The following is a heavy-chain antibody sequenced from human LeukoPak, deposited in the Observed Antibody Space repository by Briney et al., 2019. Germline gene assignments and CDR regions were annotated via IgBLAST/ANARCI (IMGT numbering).Heavy chain of an antibody. CDR3: ARGGIDSSGYFSGGAFDI. D-gene: IGHD3-22*01. CDR1: GGSVTADNYF. V-gene: IGHV4-30-4*08. Sequence: SETLSLTCTVSGGSVTADNYFWSWTRQPPGKGLEWIGYIYYSGSTYYNPSLKSRVTISVDTSKNQFSLKLSSVTAADTAVYYCARGGIDSSGYFSGGAFDIWGQGTMVTVSS. J-gene: IGHJ3*02. CDR2: IYYSGST.